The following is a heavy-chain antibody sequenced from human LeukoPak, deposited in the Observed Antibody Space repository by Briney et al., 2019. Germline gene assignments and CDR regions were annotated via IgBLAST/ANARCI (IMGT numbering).Heavy chain of an antibody. J-gene: IGHJ6*03. Sequence: ASVKVSCKASGYTFTGYYMHWVRQAPGQGLEWMGWINPNSGGTNYAQKFQGRVTMTRDTSISTAYMELSRLRSDDTAVYYCARGCSAVVVLEVNYYMDVWGKGTTVTVSS. CDR1: GYTFTGYY. CDR2: INPNSGGT. CDR3: ARGCSAVVVLEVNYYMDV. V-gene: IGHV1-2*02. D-gene: IGHD2-15*01.